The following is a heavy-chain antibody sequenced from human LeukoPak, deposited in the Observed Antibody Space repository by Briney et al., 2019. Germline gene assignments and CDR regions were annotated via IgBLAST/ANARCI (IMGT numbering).Heavy chain of an antibody. V-gene: IGHV4-4*07. CDR3: ARGLVGTTGEQNWSDP. Sequence: SETLSLTCTVSAGSFSRYYWSWIRRPAENGLEWIGRTHASGSTNYNPSLKSRVTISVDESQNHFSLRLTSVTAADTAVYYCARGLVGTTGEQNWSDPWGQGTLVTVSS. D-gene: IGHD1-26*01. J-gene: IGHJ5*02. CDR1: AGSFSRYY. CDR2: THASGST.